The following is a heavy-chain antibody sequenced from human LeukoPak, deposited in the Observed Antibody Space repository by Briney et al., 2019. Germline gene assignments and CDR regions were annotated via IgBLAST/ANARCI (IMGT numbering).Heavy chain of an antibody. CDR1: GFTFSSYA. CDR2: ISGSGGST. Sequence: PGGSLRPSCAASGFTFSSYAMSWVRQAPGKGLEWVSAISGSGGSTYYADSVKGRFTISRDNSKNTLYLQMNSLRAEDTAVYYCAKAEWRGSGSYAGSYFDYWGQGTLVTVSS. J-gene: IGHJ4*02. D-gene: IGHD3-10*01. CDR3: AKAEWRGSGSYAGSYFDY. V-gene: IGHV3-23*01.